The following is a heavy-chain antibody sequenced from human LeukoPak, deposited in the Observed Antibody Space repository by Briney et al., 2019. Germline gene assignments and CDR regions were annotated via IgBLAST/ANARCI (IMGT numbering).Heavy chain of an antibody. D-gene: IGHD3-22*01. CDR3: AREGDTRPIPQNAFDI. CDR2: IYSSGTTP. J-gene: IGHJ3*02. V-gene: IGHV4-4*07. Sequence: PSETLSLTCSVSGGSISSYYWSWIRQPAGKGLEWIGRIYSSGTTPNYNPSLKSRVTMSVDTSKNQCSLKLSSVTAADTAVYYCAREGDTRPIPQNAFDIGGQGTMVTVSS. CDR1: GGSISSYY.